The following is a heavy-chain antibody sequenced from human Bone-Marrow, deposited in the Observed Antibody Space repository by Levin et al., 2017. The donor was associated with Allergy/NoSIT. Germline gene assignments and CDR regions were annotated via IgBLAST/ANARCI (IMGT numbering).Heavy chain of an antibody. J-gene: IGHJ4*02. V-gene: IGHV4-39*01. CDR1: GDSITTTKYL. D-gene: IGHD3-10*01. CDR3: ARQVNFYGSGNYYFDY. Sequence: SETLSLTCTVSGDSITTTKYLWGWIRQPPGKGLEWIGSISEGGTTYYNPSLQSRALISVDTSKVLFSLTLLSVTAADTALYYCARQVNFYGSGNYYFDYWGLGTLVSVSS. CDR2: ISEGGTT.